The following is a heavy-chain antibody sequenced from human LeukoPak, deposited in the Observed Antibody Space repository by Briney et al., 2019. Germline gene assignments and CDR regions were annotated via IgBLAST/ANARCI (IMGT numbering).Heavy chain of an antibody. CDR2: ISGSGGST. CDR3: AKSPRRGELLRFWFDP. CDR1: GFTFSSYA. D-gene: IGHD1-26*01. V-gene: IGHV3-23*01. J-gene: IGHJ5*02. Sequence: GGSLRLPCAASGFTFSSYAMSWVRQAPGKGLEWVSAISGSGGSTYYADSVKGRFTISRDNSKNTLYLQMNSLRAEDTAVYYCAKSPRRGELLRFWFDPWGQGTLVTVSS.